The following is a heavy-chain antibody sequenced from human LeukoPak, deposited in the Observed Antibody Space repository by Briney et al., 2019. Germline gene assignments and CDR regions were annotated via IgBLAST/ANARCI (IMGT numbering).Heavy chain of an antibody. CDR1: GYSFTSYW. V-gene: IGHV5-51*01. Sequence: GESLKISCKGSGYSFTSYWIGWVRQMPGKGLEWMGIIYPGDSDTRYSPSFQGQVTISADKSISTAYLQWSSLKASDTAMYYCARLPPYGSGSNSYHYYYYMDVWGKGTTVTVSS. D-gene: IGHD3-10*01. CDR2: IYPGDSDT. CDR3: ARLPPYGSGSNSYHYYYYMDV. J-gene: IGHJ6*03.